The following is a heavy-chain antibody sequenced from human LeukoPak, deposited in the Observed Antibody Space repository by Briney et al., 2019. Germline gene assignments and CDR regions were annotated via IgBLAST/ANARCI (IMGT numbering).Heavy chain of an antibody. Sequence: SETLSLTCTVSGGSISSSSYSWGWIRQPPGKGLEWIGSIYYSGSTYYNPSLKSRVTISVDTSKNQFSLKLSSVTAADTAVYYCARHPIVATIGFDYWGQGTLVTVSS. J-gene: IGHJ4*02. CDR3: ARHPIVATIGFDY. D-gene: IGHD5-12*01. CDR1: GGSISSSSYS. CDR2: IYYSGST. V-gene: IGHV4-39*01.